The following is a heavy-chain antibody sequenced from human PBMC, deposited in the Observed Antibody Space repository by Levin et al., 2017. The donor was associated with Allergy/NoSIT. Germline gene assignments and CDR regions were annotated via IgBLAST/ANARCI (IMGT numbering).Heavy chain of an antibody. CDR1: GFIFSSHY. V-gene: IGHV3-66*01. CDR2: IHSGGTT. Sequence: GESLKISCAASGFIFSSHYMNWVRQAPGKGLEWVSVIHSGGTTFYADSVKGRFTISRDNSKNTLHLQMNSLRAEDTAVYYCARGGALDYWGQGTLVTVSS. D-gene: IGHD3-16*01. CDR3: ARGGALDY. J-gene: IGHJ4*02.